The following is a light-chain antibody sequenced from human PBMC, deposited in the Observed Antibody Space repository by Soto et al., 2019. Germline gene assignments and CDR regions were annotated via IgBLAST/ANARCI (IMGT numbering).Light chain of an antibody. V-gene: IGLV2-14*03. J-gene: IGLJ2*01. CDR1: SSDIGGYNY. CDR3: TSYTRSTTLV. CDR2: DVS. Sequence: QSALTQPASVSGSPGQSITISCTGTSSDIGGYNYVSWYQQHPGTAPKLMIYDVSNRPSGVSNRFSGSKSGNTASLTISGLQAEVEADYYCTSYTRSTTLVFGGGTTLTVL.